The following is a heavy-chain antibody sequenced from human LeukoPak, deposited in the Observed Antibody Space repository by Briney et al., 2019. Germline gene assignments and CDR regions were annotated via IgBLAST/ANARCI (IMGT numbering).Heavy chain of an antibody. V-gene: IGHV4-4*07. CDR3: ASDDSSRDDSGGYHF. CDR2: VHFTGST. CDR1: IASATSDH. D-gene: IGHD3-22*01. Sequence: SETLSLTCAVSIASATSDHCAWIRQPAGKRQEWVGRVHFTGSTNYNPSLRGRDAISLNKSSNELSLTLNSVSAAYMAVYYSASDDSSRDDSGGYHFWGRGVLVTVSS. J-gene: IGHJ4*02.